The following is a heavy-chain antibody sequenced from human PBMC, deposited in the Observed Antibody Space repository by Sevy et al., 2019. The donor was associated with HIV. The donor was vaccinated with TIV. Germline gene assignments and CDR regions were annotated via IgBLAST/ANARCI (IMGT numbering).Heavy chain of an antibody. CDR2: ISSSGSTI. CDR3: AREGLGGIHTSLDY. J-gene: IGHJ4*02. CDR1: GFSFSSYD. Sequence: GGSLRLSCGASGFSFSSYDMNWVRQAPGKGLEWLSYISSSGSTIHYADSVKGRFTISRDNAKNSLYLQMNTLRAEDTAVYYCAREGLGGIHTSLDYWGQGTLVTVSS. D-gene: IGHD2-15*01. V-gene: IGHV3-48*03.